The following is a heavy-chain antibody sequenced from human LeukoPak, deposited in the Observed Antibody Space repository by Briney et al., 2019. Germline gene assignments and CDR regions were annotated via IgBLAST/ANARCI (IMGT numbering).Heavy chain of an antibody. CDR1: GFTFSSYS. J-gene: IGHJ4*02. CDR3: ARETYCTSTNCPIGDYFDY. V-gene: IGHV3-21*01. Sequence: GGSLRLSCAASGFTFSSYSVNWVRQAPGKGLEWVSSISSSSSYIYYADSVKGRFTISRDNAKNSLYLQMNSLRAEDTAVYYCARETYCTSTNCPIGDYFDYWGQGTLVTVSS. D-gene: IGHD2-2*01. CDR2: ISSSSSYI.